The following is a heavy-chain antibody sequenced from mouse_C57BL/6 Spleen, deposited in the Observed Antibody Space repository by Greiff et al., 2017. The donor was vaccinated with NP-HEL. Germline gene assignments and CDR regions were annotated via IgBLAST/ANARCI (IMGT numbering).Heavy chain of an antibody. D-gene: IGHD2-5*01. CDR3: ARDIHSNYYWYFDV. Sequence: EVKVVESGGGLVKPGGSLKLSCAASGFTFSSYAMSWVRQTPEKRLEWVATISDGGSYTYYPDNVKGRFTISRDNAKNNLYLQMSHLKSEDTAMYYCARDIHSNYYWYFDVWGTGTTVTVSS. CDR1: GFTFSSYA. V-gene: IGHV5-4*01. J-gene: IGHJ1*03. CDR2: ISDGGSYT.